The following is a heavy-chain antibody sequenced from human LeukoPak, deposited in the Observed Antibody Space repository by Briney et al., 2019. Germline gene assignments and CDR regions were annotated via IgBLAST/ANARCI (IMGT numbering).Heavy chain of an antibody. J-gene: IGHJ3*02. CDR1: GGTFSSYA. CDR3: ARGVTVRGGPFDI. D-gene: IGHD2-21*02. CDR2: IIPILGIA. Sequence: SVKVSCKASGGTFSSYAISWVRQAPGQGLEWMGRIIPILGIANYAQKFQGRVTITADKSTSTAYMELSSLRSEDTAVYYCARGVTVRGGPFDIWGQGTMVTVSS. V-gene: IGHV1-69*04.